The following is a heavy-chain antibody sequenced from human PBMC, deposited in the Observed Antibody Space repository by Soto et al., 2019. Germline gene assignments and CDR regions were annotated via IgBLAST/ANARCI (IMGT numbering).Heavy chain of an antibody. J-gene: IGHJ5*02. D-gene: IGHD3-3*01. CDR1: GGSISSDY. Sequence: SETLSLTCTVSGGSISSDYWSWIRQPPGKGLEWIGYVYHSGSTNYNPSLKSRVTISVDTSKNQFSLKLSSVTAADTAVYYCARGVKRFWNGYYWWFDPWGQGTLVTVSS. CDR2: VYHSGST. V-gene: IGHV4-59*01. CDR3: ARGVKRFWNGYYWWFDP.